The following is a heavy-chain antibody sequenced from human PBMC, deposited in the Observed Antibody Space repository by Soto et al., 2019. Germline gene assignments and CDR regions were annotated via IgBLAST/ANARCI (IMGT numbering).Heavy chain of an antibody. D-gene: IGHD2-2*01. CDR2: FDPEDGET. Sequence: ASVKVSCKVSGDTLTELSMHWVRQAPGKGLEWMGGFDPEDGETIYAQKFQGRVTMTEDTSTDTAYMELSSLRSEDTAVYYCATRYCSSTSCYGRVDFYYYGMDVWGQGTTVTVS. CDR1: GDTLTELS. CDR3: ATRYCSSTSCYGRVDFYYYGMDV. V-gene: IGHV1-24*01. J-gene: IGHJ6*02.